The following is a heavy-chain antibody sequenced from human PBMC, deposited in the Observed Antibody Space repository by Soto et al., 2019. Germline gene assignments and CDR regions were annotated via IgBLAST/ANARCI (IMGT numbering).Heavy chain of an antibody. D-gene: IGHD2-21*02. Sequence: QVQLQESGPGLVKPSQTLSLTCTVSGGSISSGDYYWSWIRQPPGKGLEWIGYIYYSGSTYYNPSRKSRVTISVDTSKNQFSLKLSSVTAADTAVYYGAISGGNSVYFDYWGQGTLVTVSS. CDR2: IYYSGST. CDR1: GGSISSGDYY. V-gene: IGHV4-30-4*01. CDR3: AISGGNSVYFDY. J-gene: IGHJ4*02.